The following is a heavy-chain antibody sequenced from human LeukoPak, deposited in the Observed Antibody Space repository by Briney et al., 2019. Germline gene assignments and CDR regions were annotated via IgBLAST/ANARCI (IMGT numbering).Heavy chain of an antibody. V-gene: IGHV4-61*02. CDR3: ARRLVISGWGSYSSGWYSY. D-gene: IGHD6-19*01. CDR1: GGSISSGSYY. CDR2: IYTSGST. J-gene: IGHJ4*02. Sequence: PSETLSLTCTVSGGSISSGSYYWSWIRQPAGKGLEWIGRIYTSGSTNYNPSLKSRVTISVDTSKNQFSLKLSSVTAADTAVYYCARRLVISGWGSYSSGWYSYWGQGTLVTVSS.